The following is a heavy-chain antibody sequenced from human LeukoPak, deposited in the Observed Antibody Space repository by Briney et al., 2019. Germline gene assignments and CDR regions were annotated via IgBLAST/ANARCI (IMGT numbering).Heavy chain of an antibody. Sequence: GESLRVSCKGSGYSFTSYWIGWVRQMPGEGLEWMGIIYLGDSDTRYSPSFQGQVTISADRSINTAYLQWSSLKASDSAMYYCARRPAGSYFIDWGQGTLVTVSS. CDR2: IYLGDSDT. CDR3: ARRPAGSYFID. CDR1: GYSFTSYW. J-gene: IGHJ4*02. D-gene: IGHD3-10*01. V-gene: IGHV5-51*01.